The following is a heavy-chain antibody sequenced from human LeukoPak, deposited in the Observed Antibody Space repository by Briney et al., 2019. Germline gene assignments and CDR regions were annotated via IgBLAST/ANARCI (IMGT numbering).Heavy chain of an antibody. V-gene: IGHV1-69*05. CDR1: GGTFSSYA. D-gene: IGHD3-22*01. J-gene: IGHJ3*02. Sequence: SVKVSCKASGGTFSSYAISWVRQAPGLGLEWMGRIIPIFGTANYAQKFQGRVTITTDESTSTAYMELSSLRSEDTAVYYCARGHYYYDSSGYYDPTDAFDIWGQGTMVTVSS. CDR2: IIPIFGTA. CDR3: ARGHYYYDSSGYYDPTDAFDI.